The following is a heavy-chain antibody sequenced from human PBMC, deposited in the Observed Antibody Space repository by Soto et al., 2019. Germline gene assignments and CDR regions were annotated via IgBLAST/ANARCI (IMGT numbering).Heavy chain of an antibody. J-gene: IGHJ6*01. CDR2: ISAYNGNT. CDR3: ARVTRRDYYDSGMDV. D-gene: IGHD1-20*01. Sequence: QVQLVQSGAEVKKPGASVKVSCKASGYTFTSYGISWVRQAPGQGLEWMGWISAYNGNTNYAQKLQGRVTMTTDTSTSTVSMEVRSLISDDTAVDYCARVTRRDYYDSGMDVWGQGTTVTVSS. V-gene: IGHV1-18*01. CDR1: GYTFTSYG.